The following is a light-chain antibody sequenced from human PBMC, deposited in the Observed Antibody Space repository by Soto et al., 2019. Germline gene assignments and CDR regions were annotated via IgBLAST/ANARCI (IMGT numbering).Light chain of an antibody. CDR2: GAS. V-gene: IGKV3-15*01. Sequence: EVVLTQSPATLSVSPGERATLSCRASQTVSRSLAWYQQKPGQAPRLLIYGASMRATGVTDRFSGSGSETEFTLTISSLQSADVAVYHRPQYASRPRPFGQVTKAEI. CDR1: QTVSRS. J-gene: IGKJ1*01. CDR3: PQYASRPRP.